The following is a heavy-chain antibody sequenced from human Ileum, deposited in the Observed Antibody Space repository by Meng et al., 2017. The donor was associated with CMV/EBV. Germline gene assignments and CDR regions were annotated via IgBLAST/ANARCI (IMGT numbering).Heavy chain of an antibody. D-gene: IGHD5-18*01. CDR1: GYTYTDYS. Sequence: GYTYTDYSIHRVQETHGKGLERVGRIDPKDDGSIYTEKFRVRVTITTNTYTDTIYMQLEVMTPEDKDMYYCAGDGGKWLPWFDPWGQGTLVTVSS. V-gene: IGHV1-69-2*01. CDR3: AGDGGKWLPWFDP. CDR2: IDPKDDGS. J-gene: IGHJ5*02.